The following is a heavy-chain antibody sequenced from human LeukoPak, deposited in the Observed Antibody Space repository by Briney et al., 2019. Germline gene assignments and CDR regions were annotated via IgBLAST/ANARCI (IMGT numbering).Heavy chain of an antibody. CDR3: ARGFNSYCSYYFDY. CDR1: GGSISSYY. J-gene: IGHJ4*02. D-gene: IGHD5-18*01. Sequence: NPSETLSLTCTVSGGSISSYYWSWIRQPPGKGLEWIGYIYYSGSTNYNPSLKSRVTISVDTSKNQFSLKLSSVTAADTAVYYCARGFNSYCSYYFDYWGQGTLVTVSS. CDR2: IYYSGST. V-gene: IGHV4-59*01.